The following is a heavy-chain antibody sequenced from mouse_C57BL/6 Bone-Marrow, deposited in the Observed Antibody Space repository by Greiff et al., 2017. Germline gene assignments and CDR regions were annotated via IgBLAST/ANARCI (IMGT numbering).Heavy chain of an antibody. J-gene: IGHJ1*03. CDR1: GYTFTSYW. CDR3: ARERYSCYFDV. CDR2: IDPSDSYT. Sequence: QVQLQQSGAELVRPGTSVKLSCKASGYTFTSYWMHWVKQRPGQGLEWIGVIDPSDSYTNYNQKFKGKATLTVDTSSSTAYMQLSSLTSEDSAVYYSARERYSCYFDVWGTGTTVTVSS. D-gene: IGHD2-14*01. V-gene: IGHV1-59*01.